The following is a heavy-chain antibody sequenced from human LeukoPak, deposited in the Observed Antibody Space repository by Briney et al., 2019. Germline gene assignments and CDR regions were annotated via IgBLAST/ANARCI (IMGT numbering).Heavy chain of an antibody. J-gene: IGHJ5*02. CDR3: AKDGYCDSGSCYGWFDP. V-gene: IGHV3-30*04. CDR1: GFTFSSCA. D-gene: IGHD2-15*01. Sequence: PGGSLRLSCAASGFTFSSCAMHWVRQAQDKGLEWVAVISYDGYNKYYADSVRGRFTISRDNSKNTLYVQMNSLKAEDTAVYYCAKDGYCDSGSCYGWFDPWGQGTLVTVPS. CDR2: ISYDGYNK.